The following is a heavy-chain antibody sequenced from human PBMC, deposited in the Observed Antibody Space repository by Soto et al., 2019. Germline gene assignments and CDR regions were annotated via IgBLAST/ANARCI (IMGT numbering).Heavy chain of an antibody. CDR3: ARGWSYYDY. Sequence: QVQLVESGGGVVQPGRSLRLSCAASGFTFSSYAMHWVRQAPGKGLEWVAVISYDGSNKDYADSVKGRFTISRDNSKNTLYLQMNSLRAEDTAVYYCARGWSYYDYWGQGTLVTVSS. J-gene: IGHJ4*02. D-gene: IGHD3-3*01. CDR2: ISYDGSNK. V-gene: IGHV3-30-3*01. CDR1: GFTFSSYA.